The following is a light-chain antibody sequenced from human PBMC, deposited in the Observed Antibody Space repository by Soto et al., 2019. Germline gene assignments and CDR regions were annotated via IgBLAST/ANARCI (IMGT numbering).Light chain of an antibody. CDR3: QQYNSGPLT. J-gene: IGKJ1*01. Sequence: EIVMTQSPATLSLSPGERATLSCRASQRVSNNVAWYQQKPGHPPRLLIYVSSTRATGIPARFSGSGSGTEFTLTLSSLQSEDFAVFHCQQYNSGPLTFGQGTRVEI. CDR1: QRVSNN. CDR2: VSS. V-gene: IGKV3-15*01.